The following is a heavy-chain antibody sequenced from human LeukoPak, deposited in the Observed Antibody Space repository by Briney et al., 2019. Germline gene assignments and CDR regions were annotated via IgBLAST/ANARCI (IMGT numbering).Heavy chain of an antibody. J-gene: IGHJ4*02. CDR2: ISGSGGST. D-gene: IGHD5-24*01. CDR1: GFTFSSHA. V-gene: IGHV3-23*01. Sequence: GGSLRLSCVGSGFTFSSHAMSWVRQAPGKGLEWVSAISGSGGSTYYADSVKGRFTISRDNSKNTLYLQMNSLRAEDTAVYYCARGAGYNYPYYFDYWGQGTLVTVSS. CDR3: ARGAGYNYPYYFDY.